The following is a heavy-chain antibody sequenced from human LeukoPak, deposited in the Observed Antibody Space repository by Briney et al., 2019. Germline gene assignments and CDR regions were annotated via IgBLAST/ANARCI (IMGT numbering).Heavy chain of an antibody. CDR2: ISSSSSYT. CDR1: GFTFSDYY. J-gene: IGHJ5*02. Sequence: GGSLRLSCAASGFTFSDYYMSWIRQAPGKGLEWVSYISSSSSYTNYADSVKGRFTISRDNAKNSLYLQMNSLRAEDTAVYYCARDSGIARGGYCSGGSCHRYNWFDPWGQGTLVTVSS. D-gene: IGHD2-15*01. V-gene: IGHV3-11*06. CDR3: ARDSGIARGGYCSGGSCHRYNWFDP.